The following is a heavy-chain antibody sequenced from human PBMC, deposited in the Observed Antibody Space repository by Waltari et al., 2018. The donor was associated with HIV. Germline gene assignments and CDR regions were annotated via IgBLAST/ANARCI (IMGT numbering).Heavy chain of an antibody. D-gene: IGHD6-6*01. Sequence: EVQLLESGGGLVQPGGSLRLSCAASGFTFYNYAMSWVRQAPGKGLGWVAAIRGSGGSTYYADSVKGRFTISRDNAKNTLYLQMNSLRAEDTAVYYCAKRQQLVRTGWFDPWGQGTLVTVSS. J-gene: IGHJ5*02. CDR3: AKRQQLVRTGWFDP. V-gene: IGHV3-23*01. CDR2: IRGSGGST. CDR1: GFTFYNYA.